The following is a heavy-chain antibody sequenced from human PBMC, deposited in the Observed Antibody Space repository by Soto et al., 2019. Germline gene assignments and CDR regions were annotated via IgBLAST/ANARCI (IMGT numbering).Heavy chain of an antibody. CDR2: IYYSGST. D-gene: IGHD6-19*01. V-gene: IGHV4-59*01. CDR1: GGTSISYC. J-gene: IGHJ6*02. Sequence: SETMCLPCTVAGGTSISYCGRWIRQPPGKGLEWIGYIYYSGSTNYNPSLKSRVTISVDTSKNQFSLKLSSVTAADTAVYYCARSGSGWYGGSYYYYGMDVWGQGTTVTVSS. CDR3: ARSGSGWYGGSYYYYGMDV.